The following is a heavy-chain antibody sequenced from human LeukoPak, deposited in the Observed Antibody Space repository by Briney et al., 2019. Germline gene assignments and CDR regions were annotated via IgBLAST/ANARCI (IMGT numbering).Heavy chain of an antibody. CDR2: SHTGGSI. V-gene: IGHV4-4*08. J-gene: IGHJ4*02. CDR1: GVSISGFY. D-gene: IGHD3-10*01. Sequence: SETLSLTCTVSGVSISGFYWNWIRQPPRKGLEWVGYSHTGGSISYNPSLNSRVAFSMDTTKNQVSLRLNSVTATDTAVYYCARRRGGFGEGEFDYWGQGIPVTVST. CDR3: ARRRGGFGEGEFDY.